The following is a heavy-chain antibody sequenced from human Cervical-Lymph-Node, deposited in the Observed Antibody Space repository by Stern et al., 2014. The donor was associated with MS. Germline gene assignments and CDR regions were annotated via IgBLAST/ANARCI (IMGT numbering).Heavy chain of an antibody. Sequence: EVHLVESGAEVKKPGESLKISCKGSGYSFTNYWIGWVRQMPGKGLELMGIIYPADSHTRYSPSFRGQVTISADQSISTAYLQWSSLQASDTAMYYCASNYDTSGPDYWGQGTLVTVSS. D-gene: IGHD3-22*01. CDR1: GYSFTNYW. J-gene: IGHJ4*02. CDR2: IYPADSHT. CDR3: ASNYDTSGPDY. V-gene: IGHV5-51*03.